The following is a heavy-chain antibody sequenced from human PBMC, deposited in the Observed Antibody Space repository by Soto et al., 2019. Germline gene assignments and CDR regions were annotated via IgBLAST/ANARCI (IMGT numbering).Heavy chain of an antibody. CDR2: INHSGST. CDR1: GGSFSGYY. Sequence: QVQLQQWGAGLLKPSETLSLTCAVYGGSFSGYYWSWIRQPPGKGLEWIGEINHSGSTNYNPPLKSRVTISVDTSKNQFSLQLSSVTAADPAVYYCARAAQGTFWFDPWGQGTLVTVSS. CDR3: ARAAQGTFWFDP. V-gene: IGHV4-34*01. D-gene: IGHD3-10*01. J-gene: IGHJ5*02.